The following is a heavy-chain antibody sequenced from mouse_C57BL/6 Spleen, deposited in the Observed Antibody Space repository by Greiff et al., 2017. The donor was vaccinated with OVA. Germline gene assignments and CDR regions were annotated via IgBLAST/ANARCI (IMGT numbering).Heavy chain of an antibody. CDR2: IDPENGDT. Sequence: VQLQQSGAELVRPGASVKLSCTASGFNIKDDYMHWVKQRPEQGLEWIGWIDPENGDTEYASKFQGKATITADTSSNTAYLQLSGLTSEDTAVYYCTTRSPFAYWGQGTLVTVSA. CDR3: TTRSPFAY. J-gene: IGHJ3*01. V-gene: IGHV14-4*01. CDR1: GFNIKDDY.